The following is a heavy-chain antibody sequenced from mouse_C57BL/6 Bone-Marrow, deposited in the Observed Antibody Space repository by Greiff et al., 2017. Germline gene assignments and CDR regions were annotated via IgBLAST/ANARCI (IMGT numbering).Heavy chain of an antibody. CDR1: GFTFSDYY. J-gene: IGHJ4*01. V-gene: IGHV5-12*01. CDR2: ISNGGGST. Sequence: EVQLVESGGGLVQPGGSLKLSCAASGFTFSDYYMYWVRQTPEKRLEWVAYISNGGGSTYYPDTVKGRFTISRDNAKNTLYLQMSRLKSEDTAMYYCARLGFYYDYLVYAMDYWGQGTSVTVSS. CDR3: ARLGFYYDYLVYAMDY. D-gene: IGHD2-4*01.